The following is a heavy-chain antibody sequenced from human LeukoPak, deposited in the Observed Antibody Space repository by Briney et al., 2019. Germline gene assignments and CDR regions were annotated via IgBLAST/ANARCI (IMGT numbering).Heavy chain of an antibody. D-gene: IGHD2-15*01. CDR3: VKLLVEMRVLLPYFDY. CDR1: GFTFSNYA. Sequence: PGGSLRLSCSASGFTFSNYAIHWVRQAPGKGLEFVSAISPSGGSTYYADSVEGRFTISRDNSKNMLYLQMSSLRPEDTAVYYCVKLLVEMRVLLPYFDYWGQGTLVTVSS. CDR2: ISPSGGST. J-gene: IGHJ4*02. V-gene: IGHV3-64D*06.